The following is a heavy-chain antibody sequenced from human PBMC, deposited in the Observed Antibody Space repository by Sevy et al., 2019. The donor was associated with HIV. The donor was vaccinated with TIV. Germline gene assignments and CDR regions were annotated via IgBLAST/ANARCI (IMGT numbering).Heavy chain of an antibody. J-gene: IGHJ4*02. CDR1: GFTFSSYA. Sequence: GGSLRLSCAASGFTFSSYAMSWVRQAPGKGLEWVSAISGSGGSTYYAYSVKGRFTISRDNSKNTLYLQMNSLRAEDTAVYYCAKDLSDSSGYFHYFDYWGQGTLVTVSS. D-gene: IGHD3-22*01. CDR3: AKDLSDSSGYFHYFDY. V-gene: IGHV3-23*01. CDR2: ISGSGGST.